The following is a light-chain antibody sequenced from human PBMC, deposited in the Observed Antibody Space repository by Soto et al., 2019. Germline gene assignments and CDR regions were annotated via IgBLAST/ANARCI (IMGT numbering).Light chain of an antibody. Sequence: QYVLTQPASVSGSPGQSITISCTGTSSDVGSYNLVSWYQQHPGKAHKLMIYEGSKRPSGVSNRFSGSKSGNTASLTISGLLAEDEADYYCCSYAGSSTSYVFGTGTKVTVL. V-gene: IGLV2-23*01. CDR1: SSDVGSYNL. J-gene: IGLJ1*01. CDR3: CSYAGSSTSYV. CDR2: EGS.